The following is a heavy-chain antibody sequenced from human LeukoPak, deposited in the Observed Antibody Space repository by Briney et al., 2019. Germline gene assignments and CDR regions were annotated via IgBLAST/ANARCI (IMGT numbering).Heavy chain of an antibody. V-gene: IGHV1-8*01. CDR2: MNPNSGNT. J-gene: IGHJ6*02. D-gene: IGHD6-13*01. CDR3: ARGQDSSSWYGYYYGMDV. CDR1: GYTFTSYD. Sequence: SVKVSCKASGYTFTSYDINWVRQATGQGLEWMGWMNPNSGNTGYAQKFQGRVTMTRNTSISTAYMELSSLRSEDTAVYYCARGQDSSSWYGYYYGMDVWGQGTTVTVSS.